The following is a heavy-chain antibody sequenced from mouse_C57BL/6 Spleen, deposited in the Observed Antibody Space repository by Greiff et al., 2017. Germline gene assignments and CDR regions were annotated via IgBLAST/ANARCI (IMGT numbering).Heavy chain of an antibody. CDR2: IHPNSGST. D-gene: IGHD2-4*01. Sequence: QVQLKQPGAELVKPGASVKLSCKASGYTFTSYWMHWVKQRPGQGLEWIGMIHPNSGSTNYNEKFKSKATLTVDKSSSTAYMQLSSLTSEDSAVYYCARPGSYDYDVAMDYWGQGTSVTVSS. CDR3: ARPGSYDYDVAMDY. V-gene: IGHV1-64*01. CDR1: GYTFTSYW. J-gene: IGHJ4*01.